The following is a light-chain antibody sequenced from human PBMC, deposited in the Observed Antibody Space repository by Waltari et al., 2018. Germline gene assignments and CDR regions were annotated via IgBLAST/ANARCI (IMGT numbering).Light chain of an antibody. CDR1: QSVLYNSNNKNY. J-gene: IGKJ2*01. CDR2: WAS. CDR3: KQYYSNPPYT. V-gene: IGKV4-1*01. Sequence: DFVMTQSPDSLAVSLGERATINCKSSQSVLYNSNNKNYLAWYQQKPGQPPKLLIYWASTRESGVPDRFSGSGSGTDFTLTITSLQAEDVAVYYCKQYYSNPPYTFGQGTKLEIK.